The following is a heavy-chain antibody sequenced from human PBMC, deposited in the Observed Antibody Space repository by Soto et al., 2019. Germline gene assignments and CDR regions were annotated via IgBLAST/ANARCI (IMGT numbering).Heavy chain of an antibody. J-gene: IGHJ5*02. CDR3: AKDLYYYDFSLDDS. CDR1: GFTFRTYA. V-gene: IGHV3-23*01. D-gene: IGHD3-16*01. Sequence: EVQLLESGGGQIQPGGSLRLSCAASGFTFRTYAMTWFRQAPGKGLEWVSAISGSDGTFYANSVKGRFTISRDNSKNTVFLQMNSLRVEDTAVYYCAKDLYYYDFSLDDSWGQGTLVTVSS. CDR2: ISGSDGT.